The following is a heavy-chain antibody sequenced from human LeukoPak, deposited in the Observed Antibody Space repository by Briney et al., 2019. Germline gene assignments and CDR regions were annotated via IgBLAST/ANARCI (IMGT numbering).Heavy chain of an antibody. D-gene: IGHD3-3*01. CDR1: GYTFTNYG. V-gene: IGHV1-18*01. J-gene: IGHJ5*02. CDR2: ISIYNGNT. CDR3: ARITYDFWSGYYMPDDP. Sequence: ASVKVSCKASGYTFTNYGISWVRQAPGQGLEWMGWISIYNGNTDYAQKLRGRVTMTTDTSTSAAYMELRSLRSDDTAVYYCARITYDFWSGYYMPDDPWGQGTLVTVSS.